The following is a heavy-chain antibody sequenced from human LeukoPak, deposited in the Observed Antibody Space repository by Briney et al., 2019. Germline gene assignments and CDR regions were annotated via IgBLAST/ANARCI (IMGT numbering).Heavy chain of an antibody. V-gene: IGHV3-7*01. Sequence: GGSLRLSCAASGFTFSSYLMSWVRQAPGKGLEWVANIKQDGSEKYYVDSVKGRFTISRDNAKNSLFLQMNSLRAEDTAVYYCARVRLLYDFWSGLDYWGQGTLFTVSS. CDR3: ARVRLLYDFWSGLDY. J-gene: IGHJ4*02. D-gene: IGHD3-3*01. CDR1: GFTFSSYL. CDR2: IKQDGSEK.